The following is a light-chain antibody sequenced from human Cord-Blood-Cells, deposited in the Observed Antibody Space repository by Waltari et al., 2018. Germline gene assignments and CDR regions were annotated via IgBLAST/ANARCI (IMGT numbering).Light chain of an antibody. CDR1: QGISSS. J-gene: IGKJ5*01. CDR2: AAS. Sequence: IQLTPSLSSLSASVGDRVTITCRASQGISSSLAWYQQQPGKVPKPLFYAASTLQSGVPSMFSGSGSEKDFTLTICSLQPENFATYYCRQLNTYPVTFGQGTRLDIK. CDR3: RQLNTYPVT. V-gene: IGKV1-9*01.